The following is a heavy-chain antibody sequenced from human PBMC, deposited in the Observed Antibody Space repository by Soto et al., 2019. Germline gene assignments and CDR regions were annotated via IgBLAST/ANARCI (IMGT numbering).Heavy chain of an antibody. Sequence: QLQQWGAGLLKPSETLSLTCVVSGGSFSTYYYNWIRQSPGTGLEWIGEINHSGSNNYSPSLKSTANISLDKYMHQFSLRLTSVTAADTAVYYCARGGSNDWQVAFDIGGQGPMVTVSS. CDR3: ARGGSNDWQVAFDI. D-gene: IGHD3-9*01. CDR1: GGSFSTYY. V-gene: IGHV4-34*01. J-gene: IGHJ3*02. CDR2: INHSGSN.